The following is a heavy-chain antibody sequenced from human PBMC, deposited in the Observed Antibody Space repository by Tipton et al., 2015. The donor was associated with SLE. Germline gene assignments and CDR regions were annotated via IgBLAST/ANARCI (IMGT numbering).Heavy chain of an antibody. CDR3: ARASSGWYLDI. J-gene: IGHJ3*02. D-gene: IGHD6-19*01. V-gene: IGHV3-53*04. CDR2: IYSGGST. CDR1: GFTVSSNY. Sequence: SLRLSCAASGFTVSSNYMSWVRQAPGKGLEWVSVIYSGGSTYYADSVKGRFTISRHNPKNTLYLQMNSLRAEDTAVYYCARASSGWYLDIWGQGTMVTVSS.